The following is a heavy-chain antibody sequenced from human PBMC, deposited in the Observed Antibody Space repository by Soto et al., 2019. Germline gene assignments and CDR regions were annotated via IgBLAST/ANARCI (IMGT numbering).Heavy chain of an antibody. D-gene: IGHD6-13*01. CDR1: GYSISSGYY. Sequence: KASETLSLTCAVSGYSISSGYYWGWIRQPPGKGLEWIGSIYHSGSTYYNPSLKSRVTISVDTSKNQFSLKLSSVTAADTAVYYCARVPGIAAAGLEFDYWGQGTLVTVSS. CDR3: ARVPGIAAAGLEFDY. J-gene: IGHJ4*02. V-gene: IGHV4-38-2*01. CDR2: IYHSGST.